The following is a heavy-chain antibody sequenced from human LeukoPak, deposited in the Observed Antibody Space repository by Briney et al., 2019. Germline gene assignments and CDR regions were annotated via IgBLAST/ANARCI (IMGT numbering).Heavy chain of an antibody. V-gene: IGHV3-53*01. CDR3: ARGVEPLAANTLAY. CDR1: GFTVITND. Sequence: GGSLRLSCAASGFTVITNDMTWVRQAPGKGLEWVSVLYSDGNTKYADSVQGRFTISTDNSKNTLYLEMNSLSPDDTAVYYCARGVEPLAANTLAYWGQGTLVTVSS. J-gene: IGHJ4*02. CDR2: LYSDGNT. D-gene: IGHD1-14*01.